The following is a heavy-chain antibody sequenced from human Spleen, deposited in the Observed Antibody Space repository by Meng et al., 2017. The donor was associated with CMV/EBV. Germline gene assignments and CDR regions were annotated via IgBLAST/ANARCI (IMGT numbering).Heavy chain of an antibody. V-gene: IGHV4-38-2*02. J-gene: IGHJ3*02. CDR1: GYSISGGYY. Sequence: SETLSLTCTVSGYSISGGYYWAWIRQSPGRGLEWIGSVYHSGSTFYNPSLKSRVTISVDTSKNQFSLKLSSVTAADTAVHYCARGESYDILTGYYPLINAFDIWGQGTVVTVSS. CDR3: ARGESYDILTGYYPLINAFDI. D-gene: IGHD3-9*01. CDR2: VYHSGST.